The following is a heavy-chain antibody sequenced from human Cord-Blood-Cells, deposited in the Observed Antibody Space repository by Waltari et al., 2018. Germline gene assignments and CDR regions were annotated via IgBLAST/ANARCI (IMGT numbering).Heavy chain of an antibody. CDR1: GYTFTGYY. CDR3: ARVGSGDY. Sequence: QVQLVQSGAEVKKPGASVKVSCKASGYTFTGYYMDWVRQAPGQGLEWMGWINPNSGGKNYAQKFQGRVTMTRDTSISTAYMELSRLRSDDTAVYYCARVGSGDYWGQGTLVTVSS. V-gene: IGHV1-2*02. D-gene: IGHD3-10*01. CDR2: INPNSGGK. J-gene: IGHJ4*02.